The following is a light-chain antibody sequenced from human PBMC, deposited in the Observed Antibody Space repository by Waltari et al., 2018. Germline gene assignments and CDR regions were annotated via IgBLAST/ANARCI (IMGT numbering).Light chain of an antibody. J-gene: IGLJ3*02. CDR2: GNN. CDR3: QSYDSSLSVV. V-gene: IGLV1-40*01. Sequence: SVLTQPPSVSGAPGQRVTISCTGSSSNIGAGYDVHGYQQLPGTDPKLLIYGNNNRPPGVPDRFSGSKSGTSASLAITGLQAEDEADYYCQSYDSSLSVVFGGGTKLTVL. CDR1: SSNIGAGYD.